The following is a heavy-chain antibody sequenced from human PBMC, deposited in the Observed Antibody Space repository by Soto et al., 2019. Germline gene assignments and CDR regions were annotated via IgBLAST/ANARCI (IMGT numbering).Heavy chain of an antibody. Sequence: ASVKVSCKASGYTFTSYAMHWVRQAPGQRLEWMGWISAGNGNTKYSQKFQGRVTITRDTSASTAYMELSSLRSEDTAVYYCARELGSSGGFDPWGQGTLVTVSS. CDR3: ARELGSSGGFDP. D-gene: IGHD1-26*01. V-gene: IGHV1-3*01. CDR1: GYTFTSYA. J-gene: IGHJ5*02. CDR2: ISAGNGNT.